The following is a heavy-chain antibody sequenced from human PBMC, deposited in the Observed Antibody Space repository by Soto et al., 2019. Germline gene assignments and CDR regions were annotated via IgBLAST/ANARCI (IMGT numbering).Heavy chain of an antibody. D-gene: IGHD6-13*01. V-gene: IGHV3-23*01. J-gene: IGHJ4*02. CDR2: ISGSGGST. CDR3: AKDQGSSWYEIDY. CDR1: GFTFSNYA. Sequence: PGGSLRLSCAASGFTFSNYAVTWVRQAPGKGLEWVSTISGSGGSTYYADSVKGRFTISRDNSKNTLYLQMNSLRAEDTAVYYSAKDQGSSWYEIDYWGQGTLGTVSS.